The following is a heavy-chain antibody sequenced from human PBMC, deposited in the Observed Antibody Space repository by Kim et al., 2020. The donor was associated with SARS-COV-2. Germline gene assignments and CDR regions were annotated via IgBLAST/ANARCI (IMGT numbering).Heavy chain of an antibody. CDR3: AKRVGVAIDY. J-gene: IGHJ4*02. V-gene: IGHV3-23*01. Sequence: TSDTDAGEGRFNISRDNAKSTLYLQMNSLRAEDTAVYYCAKRVGVAIDYWGQGTLVTVSS. CDR2: T. D-gene: IGHD1-26*01.